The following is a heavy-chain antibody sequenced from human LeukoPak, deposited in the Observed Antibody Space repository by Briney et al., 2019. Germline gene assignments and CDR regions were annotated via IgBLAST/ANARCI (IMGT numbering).Heavy chain of an antibody. V-gene: IGHV3-11*04. CDR3: ARDPALLPRCSGGSCYDYYYYMDV. Sequence: GGSLRLSCAASGFTFSDYYMSWIRQAPGKGLEWVSYISSGSTIYYADSVKGRFTISRDNAKNSLYLQMNSLRAEDTAVYYCARDPALLPRCSGGSCYDYYYYMDVWGKGTTVTVSS. J-gene: IGHJ6*03. CDR1: GFTFSDYY. D-gene: IGHD2-15*01. CDR2: ISSGSTI.